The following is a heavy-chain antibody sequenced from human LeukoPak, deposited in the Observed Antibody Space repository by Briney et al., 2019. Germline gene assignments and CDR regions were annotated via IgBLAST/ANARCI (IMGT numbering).Heavy chain of an antibody. CDR2: ISGSGGST. CDR1: GFTFSSYA. D-gene: IGHD2-2*01. J-gene: IGHJ5*02. V-gene: IGHV3-23*01. CDR3: AKHSVYCSSTSCYNWFDP. Sequence: GGSLRLSCAASGFTFSSYAMSWVRQAPGKGLEWVSAISGSGGSTYYADSVKGRFTISRDNSKNALYLQMNSLRAEDTAVYYCAKHSVYCSSTSCYNWFDPWGQGTLVTVSS.